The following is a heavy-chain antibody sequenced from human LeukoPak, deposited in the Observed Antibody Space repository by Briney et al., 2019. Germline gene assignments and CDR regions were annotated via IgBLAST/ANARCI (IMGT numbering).Heavy chain of an antibody. CDR2: IRGSGGST. J-gene: IGHJ4*02. CDR1: GFTISSYG. CDR3: AKLFNDYGDYYFDY. D-gene: IGHD4-17*01. V-gene: IGHV3-23*01. Sequence: GGTLRLSCAASGFTISSYGMNWVRQAPGKGLEWVSAIRGSGGSTYYADSVKGRFTISRDNSKNTLYLQMNSLRAEDTAVYYCAKLFNDYGDYYFDYWGQGTLVTVSS.